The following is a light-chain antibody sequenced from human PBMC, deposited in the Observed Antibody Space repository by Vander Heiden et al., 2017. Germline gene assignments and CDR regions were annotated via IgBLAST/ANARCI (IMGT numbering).Light chain of an antibody. J-gene: IGKJ1*01. CDR3: QQCDTSPPP. Sequence: NVLTHSPGTLSLSPGERATLSCRASQSVRSNYLAWYQQKPGQPPRLLIYGASSRATGIPDRFSGSGSGTDFTLTIRRLEPEDFAVYYCQQCDTSPPPFGQGTKVEIK. CDR2: GAS. CDR1: QSVRSNY. V-gene: IGKV3-20*01.